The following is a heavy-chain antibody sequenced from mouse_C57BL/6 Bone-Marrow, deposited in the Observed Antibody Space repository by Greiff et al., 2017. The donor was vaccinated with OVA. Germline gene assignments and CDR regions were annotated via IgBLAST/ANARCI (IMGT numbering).Heavy chain of an antibody. V-gene: IGHV1-81*01. Sequence: QVQLQQSGAELARPGASVKLSCKASGYTFTSYGISWVKQRTGQGLEWIGEIYPRSGNTYYNEKFKGKATLTADKSSSNAYMELHSLTSEDSSVYICARGPPRLQRLRDLDCWGQGTTLTVSS. D-gene: IGHD2-2*01. CDR3: ARGPPRLQRLRDLDC. J-gene: IGHJ2*01. CDR1: GYTFTSYG. CDR2: IYPRSGNT.